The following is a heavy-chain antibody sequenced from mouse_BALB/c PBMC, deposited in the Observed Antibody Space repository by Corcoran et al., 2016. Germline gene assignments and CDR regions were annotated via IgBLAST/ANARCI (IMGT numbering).Heavy chain of an antibody. CDR1: GYTFTEYT. V-gene: IGHV1-22*01. CDR3: ARDGARATSYAMDN. J-gene: IGHJ4*01. CDR2: IDPNNGGT. Sequence: EVQLQQSGPELVKPGASGKISCKTSGYTFTEYTIHWVKQSHGKSLGWIGGIDPNNGGTSYNQKFKGKASMTVDKSSSTAYMELRSLTSEDSAVYYCARDGARATSYAMDNWGQGTSVTVSS. D-gene: IGHD3-1*01.